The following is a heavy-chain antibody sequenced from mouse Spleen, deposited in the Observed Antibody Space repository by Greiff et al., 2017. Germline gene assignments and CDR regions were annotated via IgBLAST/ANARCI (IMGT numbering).Heavy chain of an antibody. CDR3: ARSYGTFYYFDY. CDR1: GYTFTSYW. Sequence: QVQLQQSGAELVMPGASVKLSCKASGYTFTSYWMHWVKQRPGQGLEWIGEIDPSDSYTNYNQKFKGKATLTVDKSSSTAYMQLSSLTSEDSAVYYCARSYGTFYYFDYWGQGTTLTVSS. J-gene: IGHJ2*01. CDR2: IDPSDSYT. V-gene: IGHV1-69*01. D-gene: IGHD1-1*01.